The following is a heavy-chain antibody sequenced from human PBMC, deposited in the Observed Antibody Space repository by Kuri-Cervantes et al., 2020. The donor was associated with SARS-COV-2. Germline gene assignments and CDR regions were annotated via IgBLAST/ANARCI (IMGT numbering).Heavy chain of an antibody. CDR1: GYTFTSYY. V-gene: IGHV1-46*01. CDR3: ARGAPIVVVPAAKGDDAFDI. J-gene: IGHJ3*02. D-gene: IGHD2-2*01. Sequence: ASVKVSCKASGYTFTSYYMHWVRQAPGQGLKWMGIINPSGGSTSYAQKFQGRVTMTRDTSTSTVYMELSSLRSEDTAVYYCARGAPIVVVPAAKGDDAFDIWGQGTMVTVSS. CDR2: INPSGGST.